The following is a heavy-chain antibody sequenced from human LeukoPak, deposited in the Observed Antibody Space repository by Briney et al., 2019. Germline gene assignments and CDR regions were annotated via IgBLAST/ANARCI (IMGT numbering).Heavy chain of an antibody. V-gene: IGHV3-30-3*01. J-gene: IGHJ6*02. CDR2: ISYDGSNK. CDR3: AKGSDYDFWSGLYYGMDV. Sequence: GRSLRLSCAASGFTFSSYAMHWVRQAPGKGLEWVAVISYDGSNKYYADSVKGRFTISRDNFKNTLYLQMNSLRAEDTAVYYCAKGSDYDFWSGLYYGMDVWGQGTTVTVSS. D-gene: IGHD3-3*01. CDR1: GFTFSSYA.